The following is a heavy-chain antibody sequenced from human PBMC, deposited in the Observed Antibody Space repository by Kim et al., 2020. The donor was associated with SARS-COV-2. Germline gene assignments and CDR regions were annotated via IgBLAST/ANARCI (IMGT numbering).Heavy chain of an antibody. CDR1: GGSISSSNW. J-gene: IGHJ5*02. D-gene: IGHD6-13*01. CDR2: IYHSGST. V-gene: IGHV4-4*02. Sequence: SETLSLTCAVSGGSISSSNWWSWVRQPPGKGLEWIGEIYHSGSTNYNPSLKSRVTISVDKSKNQFSLKLSSVTAADTAVYYCARAFRGGYSSSWYNWFDPWGQGTLVTVSS. CDR3: ARAFRGGYSSSWYNWFDP.